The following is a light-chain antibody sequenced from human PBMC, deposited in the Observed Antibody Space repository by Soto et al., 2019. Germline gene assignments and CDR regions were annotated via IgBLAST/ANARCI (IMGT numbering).Light chain of an antibody. V-gene: IGLV2-14*01. CDR2: EVS. CDR3: SSYTSSTTWV. J-gene: IGLJ3*02. CDR1: SSDVGAYNY. Sequence: QSALTQPASVSGSPGQSITISCTGTSSDVGAYNYVSWYQQHPGTAPKLMIYEVSYRPSGVSDRFSGSRSGNTASLTISGLQAEDESDYYCSSYTSSTTWVFGGGTKLTVL.